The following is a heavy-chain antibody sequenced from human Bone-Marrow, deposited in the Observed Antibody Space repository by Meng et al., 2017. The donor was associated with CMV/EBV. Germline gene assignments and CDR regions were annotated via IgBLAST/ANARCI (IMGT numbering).Heavy chain of an antibody. D-gene: IGHD2-2*01. CDR1: GFTFSSYW. CDR2: IKQDGSEK. Sequence: GGSLRLSCAASGFTFSSYWMSWVRQAPGKGLEWVANIKQDGSEKYYVDSVKGRFTISRDNAKNSLYLQMNSLRAEDTAVYYCARDRYCSSTSCIYYYYGMDVWGQGPTVTGSS. J-gene: IGHJ6*01. V-gene: IGHV3-7*01. CDR3: ARDRYCSSTSCIYYYYGMDV.